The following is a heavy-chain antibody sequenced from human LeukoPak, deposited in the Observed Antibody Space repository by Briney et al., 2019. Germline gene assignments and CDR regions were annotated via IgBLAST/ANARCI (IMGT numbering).Heavy chain of an antibody. CDR1: GFTFSSYA. D-gene: IGHD4-17*01. J-gene: IGHJ4*02. V-gene: IGHV3-23*01. CDR3: AKDRGDYVFDY. Sequence: GGSLRLSCAASGFTFSSYAMSWVRQAPGRGLEWVSAISGSGGSTYHADSVKGRFTISRDNSKNTLYLQMNSLRAEDTAVYYCAKDRGDYVFDYWGQGTLVTVSS. CDR2: ISGSGGST.